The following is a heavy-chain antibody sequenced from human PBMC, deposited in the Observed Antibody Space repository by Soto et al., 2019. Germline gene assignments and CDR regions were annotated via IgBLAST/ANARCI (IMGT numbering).Heavy chain of an antibody. D-gene: IGHD1-26*01. CDR2: VKSKTDGGSS. CDR1: GFTFSNAW. CDR3: TTDSRTTLPEIRFDY. Sequence: GGSLKLSWAASGFTFSNAWINSARQAPGKELEWVGRVKSKTDGGSSGYAAPVKGRFAVSRDDSKNIVYLQMNSLKIEDTGVYYCTTDSRTTLPEIRFDYWGHGTQVTVSS. V-gene: IGHV3-15*07. J-gene: IGHJ4*01.